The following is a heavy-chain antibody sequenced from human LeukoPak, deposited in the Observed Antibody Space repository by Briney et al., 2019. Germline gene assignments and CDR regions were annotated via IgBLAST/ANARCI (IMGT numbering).Heavy chain of an antibody. J-gene: IGHJ3*02. Sequence: ASVKVSCKSSGYTFTSYGISRERQAPGQGLEWMGCISAYNSNTNYAQKLQGRFTMTTDTSTNTAYMELRSLRSDDTAVYYCARDNRKLLHTPIDAFDIWGQGTMVTVSS. CDR2: ISAYNSNT. CDR1: GYTFTSYG. V-gene: IGHV1-18*01. D-gene: IGHD1-26*01. CDR3: ARDNRKLLHTPIDAFDI.